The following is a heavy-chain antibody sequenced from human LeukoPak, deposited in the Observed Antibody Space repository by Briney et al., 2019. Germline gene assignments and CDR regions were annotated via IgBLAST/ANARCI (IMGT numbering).Heavy chain of an antibody. Sequence: PGGSLRLSCAASGFTFSSYEMNWVRQAPGKGLEWVSYISRSGSTIYYADSVKGRFTISRDNAKNSLYLQMNSLRAEDTAVYYCAASIPFSNNYYYYYYMDAWGKGTTVTVSS. CDR3: AASIPFSNNYYYYYYMDA. D-gene: IGHD2/OR15-2a*01. V-gene: IGHV3-48*03. CDR2: ISRSGSTI. CDR1: GFTFSSYE. J-gene: IGHJ6*03.